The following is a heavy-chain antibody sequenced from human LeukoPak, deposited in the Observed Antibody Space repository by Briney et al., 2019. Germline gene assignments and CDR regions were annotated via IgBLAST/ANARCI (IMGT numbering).Heavy chain of an antibody. CDR2: ISPTSSNI. Sequence: GGSLRLSCAASGFTFRDYSMNWVRQAPGKGPECVSYISPTSSNIFYVDSVKGRFTISRDNSKNTLYLQMNSLRAEDTAVYYCARDELGSGTDHYYGMDVWGQGTTVTVPS. CDR1: GFTFRDYS. CDR3: ARDELGSGTDHYYGMDV. D-gene: IGHD3-10*01. V-gene: IGHV3-48*01. J-gene: IGHJ6*02.